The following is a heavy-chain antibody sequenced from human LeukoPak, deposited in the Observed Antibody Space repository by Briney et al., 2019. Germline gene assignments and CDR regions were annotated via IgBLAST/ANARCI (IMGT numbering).Heavy chain of an antibody. D-gene: IGHD6-13*01. CDR1: GGSISSGDYH. CDR3: ARQRAAAGTDYYYMDV. Sequence: SETLSLTCTVSGGSISSGDYHWSWIRQPPGKGLEWIGYIYYSGSTYYNPSLKSRVAISIDTSKNQFSLKVISVTAADTAVYYCARQRAAAGTDYYYMDVWGNGTTVTVSS. V-gene: IGHV4-30-4*08. CDR2: IYYSGST. J-gene: IGHJ6*03.